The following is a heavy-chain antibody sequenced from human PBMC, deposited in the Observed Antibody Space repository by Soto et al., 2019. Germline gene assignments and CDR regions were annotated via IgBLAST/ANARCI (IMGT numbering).Heavy chain of an antibody. V-gene: IGHV4-59*01. Sequence: SETLSLTCTVSGGSISSYYWSWIRQPPGKGLEWIGYIYYSGSTNYNPSLKSRVTISVDTSKNQFSLKLSSVTAADTAVYYCARASYSSGRIGYWGQGTLVTVYS. D-gene: IGHD6-19*01. CDR3: ARASYSSGRIGY. J-gene: IGHJ4*02. CDR1: GGSISSYY. CDR2: IYYSGST.